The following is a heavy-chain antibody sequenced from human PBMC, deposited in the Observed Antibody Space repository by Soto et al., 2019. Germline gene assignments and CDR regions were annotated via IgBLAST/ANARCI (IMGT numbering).Heavy chain of an antibody. J-gene: IGHJ3*02. V-gene: IGHV3-23*01. Sequence: EVKLLESGGGLVQPGGSLRLSCAASGFTFGSYSMSWVRQAPGKGLEWVSHITAVGATTYYADSVKGRFTISRDTARNTVFLQMNNLRAEDTALYFCAKCLQVNWNYDAFHIWGQGTMVTVSS. CDR2: ITAVGATT. D-gene: IGHD1-7*01. CDR1: GFTFGSYS. CDR3: AKCLQVNWNYDAFHI.